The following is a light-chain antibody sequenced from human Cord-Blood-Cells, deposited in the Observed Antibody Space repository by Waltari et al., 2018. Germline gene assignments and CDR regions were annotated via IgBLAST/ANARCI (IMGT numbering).Light chain of an antibody. V-gene: IGLV2-23*02. CDR3: CSYAGSSV. Sequence: QSALTQPASVSGSPGQSLTISCTGTSSDVGRYNLVSWYQQHPGKAPKLMIYEVSKRPSGVSNRFSGSKSGNTASLTISGLQAEDEADYYCCSYAGSSVFGTGTKVTVL. CDR2: EVS. J-gene: IGLJ1*01. CDR1: SSDVGRYNL.